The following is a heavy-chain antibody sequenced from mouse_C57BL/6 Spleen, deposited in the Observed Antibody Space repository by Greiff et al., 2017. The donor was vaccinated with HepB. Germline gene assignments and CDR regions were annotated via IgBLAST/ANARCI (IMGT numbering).Heavy chain of an antibody. Sequence: VQLQESGTELVKPGASVKLSCKASGYTFTSYWMPWVKQRPGQGLEWIGNINPSNGGTNYNEKFKSKATLTVDTSSSTAYMQLSSLTSEDSAVYYCASSYYGSSYYFDYWGQGTTLTVSS. CDR3: ASSYYGSSYYFDY. J-gene: IGHJ2*01. D-gene: IGHD1-1*01. CDR1: GYTFTSYW. V-gene: IGHV1-53*01. CDR2: INPSNGGT.